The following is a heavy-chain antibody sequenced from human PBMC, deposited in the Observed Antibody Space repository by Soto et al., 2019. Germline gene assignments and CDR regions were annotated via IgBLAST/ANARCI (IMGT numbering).Heavy chain of an antibody. V-gene: IGHV1-2*02. D-gene: IGHD3-22*01. CDR2: INPNSGGT. J-gene: IGHJ4*02. CDR3: ARDFYYDSSGYYYGSPDY. Sequence: ASVKVSCKASGYTFTGYYMHWVRQAPGQGLEWMGWINPNSGGTNYAQKFQGRVTMTRDTSISTAYMELSRLRSDDTAVYYCARDFYYDSSGYYYGSPDYWGQGTLVTVSS. CDR1: GYTFTGYY.